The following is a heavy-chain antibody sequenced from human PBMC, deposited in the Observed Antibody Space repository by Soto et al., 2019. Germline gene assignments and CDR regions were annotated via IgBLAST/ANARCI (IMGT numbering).Heavy chain of an antibody. D-gene: IGHD3-22*01. CDR3: AREVYYYDSSGPPAY. CDR2: IYSGGST. CDR1: GFTVSSNY. V-gene: IGHV3-66*01. Sequence: GSLRLSCAASGFTVSSNYMSWVRQAPGKGLEWVSVIYSGGSTYYADSVKGRFTISRDNSKNTLYLQMNSLRAEDTAVYYCAREVYYYDSSGPPAYWGQGTLVTVSS. J-gene: IGHJ4*02.